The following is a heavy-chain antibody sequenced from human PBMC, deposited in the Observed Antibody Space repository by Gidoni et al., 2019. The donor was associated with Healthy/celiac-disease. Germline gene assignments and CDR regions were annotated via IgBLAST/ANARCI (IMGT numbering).Heavy chain of an antibody. D-gene: IGHD3-16*02. V-gene: IGHV4-34*01. CDR3: ARRRYDYVWGSYRYRVSGMDV. CDR2: INHSGST. CDR1: GGSFSGYY. J-gene: IGHJ6*02. Sequence: QVQLQQLGAGLLKPSETLSLTCAVYGGSFSGYYWSWIRQPPGKGLEWIGEINHSGSTNYNPSLKSRVTISVDTSKNQFSLKLSSVTAADTAVYYCARRRYDYVWGSYRYRVSGMDVWGQGTTVTVSS.